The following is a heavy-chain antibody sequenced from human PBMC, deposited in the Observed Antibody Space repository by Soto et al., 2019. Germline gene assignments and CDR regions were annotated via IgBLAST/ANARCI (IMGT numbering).Heavy chain of an antibody. V-gene: IGHV1-18*01. CDR3: ARLGAAAGAYYFDY. D-gene: IGHD6-13*01. Sequence: ASVKVSCKTSGYTFTSYGISWVRQAPGQGLEWMGWISTDKGKTNYAQKFQGRVTMTTDTSTSTAYMELRSLRSDDTAVYYCARLGAAAGAYYFDYWGQGTLVTVSS. CDR1: GYTFTSYG. J-gene: IGHJ4*02. CDR2: ISTDKGKT.